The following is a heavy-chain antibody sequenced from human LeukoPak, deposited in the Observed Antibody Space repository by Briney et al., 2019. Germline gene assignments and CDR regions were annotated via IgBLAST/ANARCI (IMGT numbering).Heavy chain of an antibody. CDR1: GYTFTSYG. V-gene: IGHV1-18*01. J-gene: IGHJ6*03. Sequence: ASVKVSCKASGYTFTSYGISWVRQAPGQGLEWMGWISAYNGNTSYAQKLQGRVTMTTDTSTSTAYMELRSLRSDDTAVYYCARVDSPSFYYYYYYMDVWGKGTTVTVSS. CDR3: ARVDSPSFYYYYYYMDV. CDR2: ISAYNGNT.